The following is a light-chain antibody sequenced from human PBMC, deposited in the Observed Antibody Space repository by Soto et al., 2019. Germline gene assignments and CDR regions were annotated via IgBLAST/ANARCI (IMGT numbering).Light chain of an antibody. Sequence: QSVLTQPASVSGSPGQSITISCTGTSSDVGSYNLVSWYQQHPGKAPKLMIYEGSKRPSGVSNRFSGSKSGNTASLTISGLQAEDEADYYCCSYAGSSLWRVFGGGTQLTVL. V-gene: IGLV2-23*01. CDR2: EGS. CDR3: CSYAGSSLWRV. CDR1: SSDVGSYNL. J-gene: IGLJ2*01.